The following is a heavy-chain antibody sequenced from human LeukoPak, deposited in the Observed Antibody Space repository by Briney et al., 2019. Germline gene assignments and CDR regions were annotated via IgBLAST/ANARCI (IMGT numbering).Heavy chain of an antibody. D-gene: IGHD5-18*01. Sequence: ASVKVSCKASGGTFSSYAISWVRQAPGQGLEWMGGIIPIFGTANCAQKFQGRVTITTDESTSTAYMELSSLRSEDTAVYYCARDRGYSYGYFDYWGQGTLVTVSS. CDR3: ARDRGYSYGYFDY. CDR2: IIPIFGTA. V-gene: IGHV1-69*05. CDR1: GGTFSSYA. J-gene: IGHJ4*02.